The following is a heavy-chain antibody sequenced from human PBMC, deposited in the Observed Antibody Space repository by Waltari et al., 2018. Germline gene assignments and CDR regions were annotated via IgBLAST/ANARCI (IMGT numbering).Heavy chain of an antibody. D-gene: IGHD2-15*01. V-gene: IGHV4-4*02. Sequence: QLHLQQSGPGLVKPSESLSLTCPVSGHPMGSRDFWSWVRQTPGKGLEWIGQVHRSGRTNYNPSLASRVTMSIDTSNNQFSLKVTSATAADTAIYYCARDRGRGLYLDSWGQGILVTVSP. CDR2: VHRSGRT. CDR3: ARDRGRGLYLDS. J-gene: IGHJ4*02. CDR1: GHPMGSRDF.